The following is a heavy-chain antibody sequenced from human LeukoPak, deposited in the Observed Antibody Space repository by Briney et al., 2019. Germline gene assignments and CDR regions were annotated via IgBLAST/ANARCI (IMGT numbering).Heavy chain of an antibody. D-gene: IGHD6-25*01. V-gene: IGHV4-4*07. CDR1: SCSISSYY. J-gene: IGHJ4*02. CDR2: FYTSGST. CDR3: ARDARLHYYFDY. Sequence: SETLSLPCTGSSCSISSYYWSWIRQRAGKGLKWIGRFYTSGSTNYNPSLKSRVTMSIDTSKNQFALKLSSVTAADTAVYYCARDARLHYYFDYWGQGTLVTVSS.